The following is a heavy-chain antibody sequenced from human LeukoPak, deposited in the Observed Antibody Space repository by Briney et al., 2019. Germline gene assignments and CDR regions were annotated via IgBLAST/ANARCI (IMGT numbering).Heavy chain of an antibody. CDR2: IRSTPFGGTT. V-gene: IGHV3-49*04. CDR3: TRDPVAYSGSDYYYYAMDV. CDR1: GFTFGGYA. D-gene: IGHD6-6*01. J-gene: IGHJ6*02. Sequence: GGSLRLSCTAPGFTFGGYAVSWVRQAPGRGLEWVGFIRSTPFGGTTEYAASVKGRFTISRDDSKSIAYLQMNSLKTEDTAVYYCTRDPVAYSGSDYYYYAMDVWGQGTTVTVSS.